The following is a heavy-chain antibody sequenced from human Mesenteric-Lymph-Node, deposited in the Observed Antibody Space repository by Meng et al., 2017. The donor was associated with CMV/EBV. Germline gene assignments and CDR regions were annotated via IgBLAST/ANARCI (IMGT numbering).Heavy chain of an antibody. CDR2: ISSSSSYI. J-gene: IGHJ6*02. Sequence: GESLKISCAASGFTFSSYSMNWVRQAPGKGLEWVSSISSSSSYIYYADSVKGRFTISRDNAKNSLYLQMNSLTAEDTAVYYCARVSAAVLYGMDVWGQGTTVTVSS. CDR1: GFTFSSYS. CDR3: ARVSAAVLYGMDV. V-gene: IGHV3-21*01. D-gene: IGHD6-13*01.